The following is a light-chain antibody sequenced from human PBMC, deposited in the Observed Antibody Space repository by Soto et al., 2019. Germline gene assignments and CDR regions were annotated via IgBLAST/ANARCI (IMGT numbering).Light chain of an antibody. V-gene: IGKV3-20*01. CDR2: GAS. Sequence: EIVLTQSPGTLSLSPGERATLSCRASQSVSSSYLAWYQQKPGRAPRLLIYGASSRATGIPDRFSGSGYGTEFTLTINRLQPDDSATYYCQQYDSFSVWTFGQGTKVDIK. CDR1: QSVSSSY. J-gene: IGKJ1*01. CDR3: QQYDSFSVWT.